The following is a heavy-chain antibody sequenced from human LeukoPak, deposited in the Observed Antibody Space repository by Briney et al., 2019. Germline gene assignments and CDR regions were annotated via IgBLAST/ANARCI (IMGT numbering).Heavy chain of an antibody. CDR3: ARATSGTSTFQH. CDR1: GYSFTSNW. CDR2: IYPGDSDT. J-gene: IGHJ1*01. V-gene: IGHV5-51*01. Sequence: GESLKISCKGSGYSFTSNWIGWVRQMAGKGLEWMGTIYPGDSDTRYRPSFQGQVTISVDKSISTAYLQWSSLKASDTAIYYCARATSGTSTFQHWGQGTLVTVSS. D-gene: IGHD6-13*01.